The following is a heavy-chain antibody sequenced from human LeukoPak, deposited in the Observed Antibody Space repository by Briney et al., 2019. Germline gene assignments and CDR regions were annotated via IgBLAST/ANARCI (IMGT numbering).Heavy chain of an antibody. CDR3: ARGWTGGLYGDYDPYYYYGMDV. V-gene: IGHV4-4*07. CDR2: IYTSGST. Sequence: SETLSLTCTVSGGSISSYYWSWIRQPAGKGLEWIGRIYTSGSTNYNPSLKSRVTMSVDTSKNQFSLKLSSVTAADTAVYYCARGWTGGLYGDYDPYYYYGMDVWGQGTTVTVSS. CDR1: GGSISSYY. J-gene: IGHJ6*02. D-gene: IGHD4-17*01.